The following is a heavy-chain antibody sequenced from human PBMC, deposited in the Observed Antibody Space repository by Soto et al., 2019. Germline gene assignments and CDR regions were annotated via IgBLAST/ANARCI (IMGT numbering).Heavy chain of an antibody. Sequence: GGSLRLSCAASGFTFSSYAMSWVRQAPGKGLEWVSGIGASGAGTYYADSVKGRFIISRDNSKNTLYLQMNSLRAEDTAVYYCARDRAMSQSYYYYGMDVWGQGTTVTVSS. CDR1: GFTFSSYA. CDR3: ARDRAMSQSYYYYGMDV. CDR2: IGASGAGT. V-gene: IGHV3-23*01. D-gene: IGHD3-10*01. J-gene: IGHJ6*02.